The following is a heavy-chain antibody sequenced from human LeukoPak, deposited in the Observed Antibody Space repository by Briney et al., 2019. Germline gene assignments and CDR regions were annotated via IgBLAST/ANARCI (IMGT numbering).Heavy chain of an antibody. Sequence: SETLSLTCTVSGGSISSGGYYWSWIRQHPGKGLEWIGYIYYSGSTYYNPSLKSRVTISVDTSKNQFSLKPSSVTAADTAVYYCARGSTGDKSNNWGQGTLVTVSS. CDR3: ARGSTGDKSNN. D-gene: IGHD7-27*01. J-gene: IGHJ4*02. CDR1: GGSISSGGYY. V-gene: IGHV4-31*03. CDR2: IYYSGST.